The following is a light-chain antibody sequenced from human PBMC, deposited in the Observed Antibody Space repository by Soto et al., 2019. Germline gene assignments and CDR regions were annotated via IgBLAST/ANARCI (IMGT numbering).Light chain of an antibody. CDR1: QSVVDNY. CDR3: QQHGVSPRFT. Sequence: EVVLTQSPGPLSLSPGERATLSYRARQSVVDNYLAWYQQKPGQAPRLLIYGASSRATGIPDRFSGSGSGTDFSLTISRLEPEDLAVYYCQQHGVSPRFTFGQGTKLEI. V-gene: IGKV3-20*01. CDR2: GAS. J-gene: IGKJ2*01.